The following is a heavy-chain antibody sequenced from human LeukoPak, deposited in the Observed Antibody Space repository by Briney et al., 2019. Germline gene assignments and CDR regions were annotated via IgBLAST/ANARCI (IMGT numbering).Heavy chain of an antibody. CDR1: GYTFTGYY. J-gene: IGHJ4*02. V-gene: IGHV1-24*01. D-gene: IGHD3-10*01. Sequence: ASVKVSCKASGYTFTGYYMHWVRQAPGKGLEWMGGFDPEDGETIYAQKFQGRVTMTRNTSISTAYMELSSLRSEDTAVYYCARRFSGSGSPITYWGQGTLVTVSS. CDR3: ARRFSGSGSPITY. CDR2: FDPEDGET.